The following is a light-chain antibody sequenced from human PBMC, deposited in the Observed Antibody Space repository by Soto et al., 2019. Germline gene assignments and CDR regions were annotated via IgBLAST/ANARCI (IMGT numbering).Light chain of an antibody. CDR3: QQSYTTPRT. Sequence: DIQMTQSPSSLSASVGDRVIITCRARQSISSYLNWYQQKPGKAPKLLIYTTSSLQSGVPLRFSGSGSGTDFTLTISSLQPEDFATYYCQQSYTTPRTFGQGTKVEIK. J-gene: IGKJ1*01. CDR1: QSISSY. V-gene: IGKV1-39*01. CDR2: TTS.